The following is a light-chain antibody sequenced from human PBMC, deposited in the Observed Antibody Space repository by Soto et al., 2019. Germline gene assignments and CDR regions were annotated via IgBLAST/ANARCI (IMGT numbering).Light chain of an antibody. CDR2: GAS. CDR1: QSVGSN. CDR3: QQYGSSPWT. Sequence: EIVMTQSPATLSLSPGERATLSCRASQSVGSNLAWYQQKPGQAPRLLIYGASTRATGIPARFSGSGSGTDFTLTISRLEPEDFAVYYCQQYGSSPWTFGQGTKVDIK. J-gene: IGKJ1*01. V-gene: IGKV3-20*01.